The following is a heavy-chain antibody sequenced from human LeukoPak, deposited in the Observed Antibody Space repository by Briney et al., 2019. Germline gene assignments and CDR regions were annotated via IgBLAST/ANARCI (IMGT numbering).Heavy chain of an antibody. CDR2: IYHSGST. J-gene: IGHJ4*02. CDR1: GGSISSRNYY. V-gene: IGHV4-39*01. Sequence: PSETLSLTCTVSGGSISSRNYYWGWIRQPPGKGLEWIGSIYHSGSTYYTSSLKSRVTISVDTSKNQFSLKLSSVTAADTAVYYCARPGRFQVLDFDYWGQGTLVTVSS. CDR3: ARPGRFQVLDFDY.